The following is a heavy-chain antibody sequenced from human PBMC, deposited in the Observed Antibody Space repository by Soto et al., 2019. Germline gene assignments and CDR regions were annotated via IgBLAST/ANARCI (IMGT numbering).Heavy chain of an antibody. CDR1: GYTFTGYY. CDR2: INPNSGGT. J-gene: IGHJ5*02. D-gene: IGHD3-9*01. Sequence: ASVKVSCKASGYTFTGYYMHWVRQAPGQGLEWMGWINPNSGGTNYAQKFQGWVTMTRDTSISTAYMELSRLRSDDTAVYYCARASYYDILTCPDRRVNWFDPWGQGTLVTVSS. V-gene: IGHV1-2*04. CDR3: ARASYYDILTCPDRRVNWFDP.